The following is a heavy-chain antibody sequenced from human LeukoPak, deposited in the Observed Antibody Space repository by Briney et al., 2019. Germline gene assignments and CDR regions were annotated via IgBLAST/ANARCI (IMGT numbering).Heavy chain of an antibody. V-gene: IGHV3-48*03. J-gene: IGHJ6*03. Sequence: GGSLRLSCAASGFTFSSYEMNWVRQAPGKGLEWVSYISSSGSTTYYADSMKGRFTISRDNAKNSLYLQMNSLRAEDTAVYYCARSPAGANYYLDVWGKGTTVTISS. CDR3: ARSPAGANYYLDV. D-gene: IGHD1-14*01. CDR2: ISSSGSTT. CDR1: GFTFSSYE.